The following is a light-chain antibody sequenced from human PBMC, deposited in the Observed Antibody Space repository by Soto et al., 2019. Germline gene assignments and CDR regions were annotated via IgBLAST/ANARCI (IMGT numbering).Light chain of an antibody. CDR1: NVGNKA. J-gene: IGLJ3*02. V-gene: IGLV1-36*01. Sequence: QAVVTQPSSVSEAPGQRVTISCSGSNVGNKAVNWYQQLPGKAPKLLLYYDDMLSSGVSDRFSGSKSGTSASLAISGLQNDDDGDYYCAIWDDKVDGWVFGGGTKLTVL. CDR2: YDD. CDR3: AIWDDKVDGWV.